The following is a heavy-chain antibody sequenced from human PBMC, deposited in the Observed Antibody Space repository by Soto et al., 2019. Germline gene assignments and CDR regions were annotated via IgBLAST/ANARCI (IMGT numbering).Heavy chain of an antibody. CDR1: GFTFSSYW. D-gene: IGHD6-19*01. J-gene: IGHJ4*02. CDR2: IDDAGSGT. Sequence: EVQLVESGGGLVQPGGSPRLSCAASGFTFSSYWMHWVRQTPGKGLVWVARIDDAGSGTTYADSVKGRFTISRDNAKNTLYLEMNSLRAEDTAMYYCARDQTVTGPTTFDYCGQGTLVTVSS. V-gene: IGHV3-74*01. CDR3: ARDQTVTGPTTFDY.